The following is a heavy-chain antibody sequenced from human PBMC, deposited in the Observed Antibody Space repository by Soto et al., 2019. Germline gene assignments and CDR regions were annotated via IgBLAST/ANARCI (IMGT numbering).Heavy chain of an antibody. V-gene: IGHV1-46*01. CDR2: IDPSGGST. J-gene: IGHJ5*02. D-gene: IGHD3-10*01. CDR1: GYTFTSYY. CDR3: ARDSTMVRGVMGS. Sequence: QVQLVQSGAEVKKPGASVKVSCKASGYTFTSYYMHWVRQAPGQGLEWMGIIDPSGGSTSYAQKYEGGLTMHRDTSTSTVYMELSSLRSEDTAVYYCARDSTMVRGVMGSWGQGTLVTVSS.